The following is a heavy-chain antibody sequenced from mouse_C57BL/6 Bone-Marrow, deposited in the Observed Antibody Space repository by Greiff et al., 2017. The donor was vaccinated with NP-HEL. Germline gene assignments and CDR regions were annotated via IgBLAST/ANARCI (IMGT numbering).Heavy chain of an antibody. CDR1: GYTFTSYW. CDR3: ARSPPYYGSSYRGY. J-gene: IGHJ2*01. Sequence: QVQLQQPGAELVKPGASVKMSCKASGYTFTSYWITWVKQRPGQGLEWIGDIYPGSGSTNYNEKFKSKATLTVDTSSSTAYMQLSSLTSEDSAVYYCARSPPYYGSSYRGYWGQGTTLTVSS. V-gene: IGHV1-55*01. CDR2: IYPGSGST. D-gene: IGHD1-1*01.